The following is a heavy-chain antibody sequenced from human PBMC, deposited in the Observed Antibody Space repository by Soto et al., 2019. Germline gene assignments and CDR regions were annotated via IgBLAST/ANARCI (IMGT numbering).Heavy chain of an antibody. CDR3: ARDYYGSGSYYKIPHYYYGMDV. CDR2: ISYDGSNK. V-gene: IGHV3-30-3*01. J-gene: IGHJ6*02. D-gene: IGHD3-10*01. Sequence: GGSLRLSCAASGFTFSSYAMHWVRQAPGKGLEWVAVISYDGSNKYYADSVKGRFTISRDNSKNTLYLQMNSLRAEDTAVYYCARDYYGSGSYYKIPHYYYGMDVWGQGTTVTVSS. CDR1: GFTFSSYA.